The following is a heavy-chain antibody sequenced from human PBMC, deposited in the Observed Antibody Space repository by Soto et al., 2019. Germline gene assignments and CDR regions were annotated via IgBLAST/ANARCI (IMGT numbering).Heavy chain of an antibody. J-gene: IGHJ5*02. CDR2: IIPVSGRP. CDR1: GGSFNSYS. V-gene: IGHV1-69*06. CDR3: ARRGRESANWCDP. Sequence: QVQLVQSGAEVKTPGSSVKVSCKASGGSFNSYSIDWVRQVPGQGLEWMGGIIPVSGRPTYAQRFQGRVPLSADKSTSTVYLEVTSLRTEATAVYYCARRGRESANWCDPWGQGTLVTVSS.